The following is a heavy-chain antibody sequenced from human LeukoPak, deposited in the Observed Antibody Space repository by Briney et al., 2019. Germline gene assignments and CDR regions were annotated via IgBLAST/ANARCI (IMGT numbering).Heavy chain of an antibody. Sequence: SETPSLTXTVSGGSIRSYYWSWIRQAPGKGLEWIGYIYYSGSTNYNPSLKSRVTISVDTSKNQFSLKLSSVTAADTAVYYCARALAITMVRGATFDYWGQGTLVTVSS. D-gene: IGHD3-10*01. CDR1: GGSIRSYY. CDR2: IYYSGST. V-gene: IGHV4-59*01. CDR3: ARALAITMVRGATFDY. J-gene: IGHJ4*02.